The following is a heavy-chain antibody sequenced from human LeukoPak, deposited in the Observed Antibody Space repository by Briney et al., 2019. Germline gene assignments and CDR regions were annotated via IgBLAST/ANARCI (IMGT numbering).Heavy chain of an antibody. J-gene: IGHJ5*02. CDR2: IYYSGST. V-gene: IGHV4-34*01. CDR1: GGSFSGYY. CDR3: ARELISGSYYVWFDP. Sequence: SETLSLTCAVYGGSFSGYYWSWIRQPPGKGLEWIGSIYYSGSTYYNPSLKSRVTISVDTSKNQFSLKLSSVTAADTAVYYCARELISGSYYVWFDPWGQGTLVTVSS. D-gene: IGHD1-26*01.